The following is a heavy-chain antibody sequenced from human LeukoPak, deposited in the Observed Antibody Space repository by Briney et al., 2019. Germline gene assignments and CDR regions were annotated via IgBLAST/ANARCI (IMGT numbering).Heavy chain of an antibody. CDR3: PKRNSTYLREY. CDR2: ISGSGGST. J-gene: IGHJ4*02. V-gene: IGHV3-23*01. CDR1: GFTFSSYG. Sequence: GGSLRLSCAAFGFTFSSYGMSWVRQAPGKGLEWVSAISGSGGSTYYADSVKGRFTISRDNSKNTLYLSTNTPDSELTAVYYCPKRNSTYLREYWGQGTLVTVSS. D-gene: IGHD5/OR15-5a*01.